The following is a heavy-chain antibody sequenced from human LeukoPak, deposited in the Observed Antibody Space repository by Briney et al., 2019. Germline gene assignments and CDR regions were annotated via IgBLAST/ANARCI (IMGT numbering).Heavy chain of an antibody. Sequence: ASVKVSCKTSGYTFTGYYIHWVRQAPGQGLEWMGWINPNSGGTKYAQKFQGRVTLTRDTSVTTAYMELRRLRSDDTAVSFCASLNCNNGVCYNFDYWGQGNLVNGSS. D-gene: IGHD2-8*01. J-gene: IGHJ4*02. CDR2: INPNSGGT. CDR3: ASLNCNNGVCYNFDY. CDR1: GYTFTGYY. V-gene: IGHV1-2*02.